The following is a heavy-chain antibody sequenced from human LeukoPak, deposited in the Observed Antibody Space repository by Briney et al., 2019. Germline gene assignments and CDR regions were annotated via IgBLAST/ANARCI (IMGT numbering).Heavy chain of an antibody. D-gene: IGHD2-2*01. CDR1: GFTFSSYW. J-gene: IGHJ6*04. V-gene: IGHV3-7*03. CDR3: ARDQGTRIVVVPAYDYYYGMDV. CDR2: IKQDGSEK. Sequence: GGSLRLSCAASGFTFSSYWMSWVRQAPGKGLEWVANIKQDGSEKYYVDPVKGRFTISRDNAKNSLYLQMNSLRAEDTAVYYCARDQGTRIVVVPAYDYYYGMDVWGKGTTVTVSS.